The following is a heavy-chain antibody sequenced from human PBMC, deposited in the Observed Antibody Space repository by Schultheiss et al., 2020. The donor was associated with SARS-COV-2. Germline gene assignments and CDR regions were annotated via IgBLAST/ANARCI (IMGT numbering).Heavy chain of an antibody. J-gene: IGHJ4*02. D-gene: IGHD6-13*01. CDR2: ISYDGSNK. V-gene: IGHV3-30-3*01. Sequence: GGSLRLSCAASGFTFSSYAMHWVRQAPGKGLEWVAVISYDGSNKYYADSVKGRFTISRDNSKNTLYLQMNSLRAEDTAVYYCARERSQEYSSSWSDYWGQGTLVTVSS. CDR3: ARERSQEYSSSWSDY. CDR1: GFTFSSYA.